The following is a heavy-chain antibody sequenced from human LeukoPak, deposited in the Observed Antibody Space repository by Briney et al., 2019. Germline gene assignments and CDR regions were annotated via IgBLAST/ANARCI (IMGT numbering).Heavy chain of an antibody. Sequence: MPSETLSLTCTVSGGSISSGDYYWSWIRQPPGKGLEWIGYIYYSGSTYYNPSLKSRVTISVDTSKNQFSLKLSSVTAADTAVYYCAREGSRTNWFDPWGQGTLVTVSS. CDR2: IYYSGST. J-gene: IGHJ5*02. D-gene: IGHD6-6*01. CDR1: GGSISSGDYY. CDR3: AREGSRTNWFDP. V-gene: IGHV4-30-4*08.